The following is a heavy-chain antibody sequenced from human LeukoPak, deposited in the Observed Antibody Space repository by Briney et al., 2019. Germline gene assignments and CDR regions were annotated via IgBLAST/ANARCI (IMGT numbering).Heavy chain of an antibody. CDR2: INHSGST. CDR3: ASSSGWYSGAFDI. CDR1: GGSFSGYY. Sequence: PSETLSLTCAVYGGSFSGYYWSWIRQPPGKGLEWIGEINHSGSTNYNPSLKSRVTISVGRSKNQFSLKLSSVTAADTAVYYCASSSGWYSGAFDIWGQGTMVTVSS. D-gene: IGHD6-19*01. V-gene: IGHV4-34*01. J-gene: IGHJ3*02.